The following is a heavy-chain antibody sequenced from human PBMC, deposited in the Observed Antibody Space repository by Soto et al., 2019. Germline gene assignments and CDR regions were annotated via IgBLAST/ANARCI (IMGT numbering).Heavy chain of an antibody. V-gene: IGHV4-38-2*02. CDR1: GYSISSGYY. J-gene: IGHJ6*02. Sequence: KTSETLSLTCAVSGYSISSGYYWGWIRQPPGKGLEWIGSIYHSGSTYYNPSLKSRVTISVDTSKNQFSLKLSSVTAADTAVYYCARDLRHGMDVWGQGTTVTV. CDR3: ARDLRHGMDV. CDR2: IYHSGST.